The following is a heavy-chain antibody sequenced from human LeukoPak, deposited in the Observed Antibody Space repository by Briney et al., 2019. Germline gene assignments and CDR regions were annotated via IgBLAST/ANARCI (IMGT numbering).Heavy chain of an antibody. V-gene: IGHV1-8*01. CDR2: MNPNNGHT. CDR3: ARNPYGTGHFDP. CDR1: GYTFTTYD. Sequence: ASVKVSCKASGYTFTTYDINWVRQATGRGLEWMGWMNPNNGHTGYAQKFQGRVTMTRDTSINTAYMELSSLTSEDTAVYYCARNPYGTGHFDPWGQGSLVTVSS. D-gene: IGHD2-8*02. J-gene: IGHJ5*02.